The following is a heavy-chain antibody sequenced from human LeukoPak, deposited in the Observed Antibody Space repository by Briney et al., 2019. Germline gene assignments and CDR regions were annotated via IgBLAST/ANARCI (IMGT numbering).Heavy chain of an antibody. CDR3: EKWHGSSGPPTYSFEY. J-gene: IGHJ4*02. D-gene: IGHD3-22*01. CDR2: ISAYNGNT. Sequence: ASVKVSCKSSGHPFTNYGISWVRQAPGQGLEWMGWISAYNGNTNYAQKLQGRVTMTTDTSTSTAYMELRSLRSDDTAVYYCEKWHGSSGPPTYSFEYWGQGTLVTVSS. CDR1: GHPFTNYG. V-gene: IGHV1-18*01.